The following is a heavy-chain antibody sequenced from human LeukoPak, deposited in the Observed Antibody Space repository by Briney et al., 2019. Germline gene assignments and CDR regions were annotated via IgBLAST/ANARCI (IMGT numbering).Heavy chain of an antibody. D-gene: IGHD5-24*01. CDR1: GFTFDDYA. Sequence: GRSLRLSCAASGFTFDDYAMHWVRQAPGKGLEWVSGISWNSGSIGYADSVKGRFTISRDNAKNSLYLQMNSLRAEDTALYYCATEGDGPFDYWGQGTLVTVSS. CDR3: ATEGDGPFDY. J-gene: IGHJ4*02. V-gene: IGHV3-9*01. CDR2: ISWNSGSI.